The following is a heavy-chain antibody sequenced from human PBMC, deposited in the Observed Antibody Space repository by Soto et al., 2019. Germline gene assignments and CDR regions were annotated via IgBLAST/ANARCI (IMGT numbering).Heavy chain of an antibody. Sequence: CVASGFSLANYPMNWVRQTPGKGLEWISYSSPRGDTIYYADSVEGRFTISRDNARNSLSLHMSSLRDEDSALYYCAKGPHTNVGWPYYFESWGQGVPVTVSS. CDR3: AKGPHTNVGWPYYFES. D-gene: IGHD6-19*01. CDR2: SSPRGDTI. CDR1: GFSLANYP. V-gene: IGHV3-48*02. J-gene: IGHJ4*02.